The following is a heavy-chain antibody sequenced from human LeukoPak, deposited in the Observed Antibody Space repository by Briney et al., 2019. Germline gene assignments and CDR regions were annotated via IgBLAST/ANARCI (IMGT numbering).Heavy chain of an antibody. CDR1: GFPFSNFR. CDR3: AKKGSYDSSGYYLWKH. J-gene: IGHJ1*01. D-gene: IGHD3-22*01. CDR2: INSDGITT. V-gene: IGHV3-74*01. Sequence: PGGSLRLSCAASGFPFSNFRMHWVRQAPGKGLVWVSRINSDGITTTYADSVKGRFTISRDNAKNTLYLQMNSLRAEDTAVYYCAKKGSYDSSGYYLWKHWGQGTLVTVSS.